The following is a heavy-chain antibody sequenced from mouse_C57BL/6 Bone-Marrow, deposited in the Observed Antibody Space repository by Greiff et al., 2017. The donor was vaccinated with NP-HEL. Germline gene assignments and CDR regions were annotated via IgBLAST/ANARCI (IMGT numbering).Heavy chain of an antibody. CDR1: GYTFTSYW. CDR3: ARSTVVAPHFDY. D-gene: IGHD1-1*01. J-gene: IGHJ2*01. CDR2: IYPGSGST. Sequence: QVQLQQPGAELVKPGASVKMSCKASGYTFTSYWITWVKQRPGQGLEWIGDIYPGSGSTNYNEKFKSKATLTVDTSSSTAYMQLSSLTSEDSAVYYCARSTVVAPHFDYWGQGTTLTVSS. V-gene: IGHV1-55*01.